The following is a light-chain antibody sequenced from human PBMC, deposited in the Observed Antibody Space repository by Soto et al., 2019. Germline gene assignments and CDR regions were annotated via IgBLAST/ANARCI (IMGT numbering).Light chain of an antibody. CDR3: QQYGSSRT. J-gene: IGKJ1*01. V-gene: IGKV3-20*01. CDR1: QSLSSSY. CDR2: GAS. Sequence: EIALTQSPGTLPLSPGERATLSCRASQSLSSSYIAWYQQKPGQAPRLLIYGASSRATGIPDRFSGSGSGTDFTLTISRLEPEDFAVYYCQQYGSSRTFGQGTKVDI.